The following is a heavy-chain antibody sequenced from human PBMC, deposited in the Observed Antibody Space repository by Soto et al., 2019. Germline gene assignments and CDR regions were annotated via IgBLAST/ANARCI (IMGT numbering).Heavy chain of an antibody. CDR1: GGSISSSSYY. CDR3: TRHAIGVVVPAAIRN. Sequence: SETLSLTCAVPGGSISSSSYYWDWIRQPPGKGLEWIGTIYYTGTSNYNPSLKSRVTISVDTSKNQFSLNLSSVTAADTAVYYCTRHAIGVVVPAAIRNWGQGSLVTVSS. V-gene: IGHV4-39*01. J-gene: IGHJ4*02. CDR2: IYYTGTS. D-gene: IGHD2-15*01.